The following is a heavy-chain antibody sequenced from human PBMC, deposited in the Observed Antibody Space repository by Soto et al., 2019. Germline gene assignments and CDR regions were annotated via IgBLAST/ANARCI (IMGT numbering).Heavy chain of an antibody. V-gene: IGHV4-31*03. Sequence: SETLSLTCTVSGGSISSCGYYWSWIRQHPGKGLEWIGYIYYSGSTYYNPSLKSRVTISVDTSKNQFSLKLSSVTAADTAVYYCAGGIAARPLGDWGQGTLVTVSS. CDR2: IYYSGST. J-gene: IGHJ4*02. CDR3: AGGIAARPLGD. D-gene: IGHD6-6*01. CDR1: GGSISSCGYY.